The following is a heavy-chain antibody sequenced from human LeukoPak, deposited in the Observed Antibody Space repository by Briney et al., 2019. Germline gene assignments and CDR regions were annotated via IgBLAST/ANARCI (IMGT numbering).Heavy chain of an antibody. D-gene: IGHD6-19*01. CDR2: IYYSGST. CDR3: ARQVDSGGWSDVTWFDS. J-gene: IGHJ5*01. CDR1: GGSISSYY. Sequence: SETLSLTCTVSGGSISSYYWSWIRQPPGKGLEWIGYIYYSGSTYYNPSLKSRVTISVDRSKNQFTLKLSSVTAADTAVYYCARQVDSGGWSDVTWFDSWGQGTLVTVSS. V-gene: IGHV4-59*08.